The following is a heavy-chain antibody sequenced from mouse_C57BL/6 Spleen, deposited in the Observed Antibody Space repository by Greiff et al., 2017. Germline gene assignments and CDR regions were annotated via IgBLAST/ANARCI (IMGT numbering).Heavy chain of an antibody. D-gene: IGHD1-1*01. J-gene: IGHJ4*01. V-gene: IGHV1-7*01. CDR1: GYTFTSYW. CDR3: SRSNYGSTYYYAMDY. Sequence: QVQLKQSGAELAKPGASVKLSCKASGYTFTSYWMHWVNQRPGQGLEWIGYINPSSGYTKYNQKFKDKATLTADNTYSTAYMQLSSLTYEDSAVYYCSRSNYGSTYYYAMDYWGQGTSVTVSS. CDR2: INPSSGYT.